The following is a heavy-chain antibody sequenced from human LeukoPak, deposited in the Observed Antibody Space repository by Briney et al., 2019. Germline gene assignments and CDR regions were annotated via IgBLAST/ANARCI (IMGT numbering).Heavy chain of an antibody. J-gene: IGHJ6*02. CDR3: ARPHPRTGFGVVCYYYGMDV. CDR1: RFTLSRHA. CDR2: LSYDGSNK. Sequence: GSLRLSCAASRFTLSRHAMHWVRQAPGKGLEWVTLLSYDGSNKYYADSVKGRFTISRDNSKNTLYLQMNSLRAEDTAVYYCARPHPRTGFGVVCYYYGMDVWGQGTTVTVSS. V-gene: IGHV3-30-3*01. D-gene: IGHD3-3*01.